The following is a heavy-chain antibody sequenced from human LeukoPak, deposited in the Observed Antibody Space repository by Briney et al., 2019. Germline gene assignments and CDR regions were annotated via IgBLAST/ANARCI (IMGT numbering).Heavy chain of an antibody. CDR1: GFTFSNYG. CDR3: ARDRSSGWYAPYYYYYMDV. V-gene: IGHV3-11*01. J-gene: IGHJ6*03. Sequence: GGSLRLSCAASGFTFSNYGLSWVRQAPGKGLEWVSGITGSGSTIYYADSVKGRFTISRDDAKNSLYLQMNSLRAEDTAVYYCARDRSSGWYAPYYYYYMDVWGKGTTVTISS. D-gene: IGHD6-19*01. CDR2: ITGSGSTI.